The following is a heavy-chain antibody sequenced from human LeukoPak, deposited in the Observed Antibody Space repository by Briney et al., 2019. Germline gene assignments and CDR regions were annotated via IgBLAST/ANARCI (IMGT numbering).Heavy chain of an antibody. V-gene: IGHV3-23*01. D-gene: IGHD3-3*01. CDR3: AKEREPYYDFWSGYYPFDY. J-gene: IGHJ4*02. CDR2: ISGSGGST. CDR1: GFTFSSYA. Sequence: GGSLRLSCAASGFTFSSYAMSWVRQAPGNGLEWVSAISGSGGSTYYADSVKGRFTISRDNSKNTLYLQMNSLRAEDTAVYYCAKEREPYYDFWSGYYPFDYWGQGTLVTVSS.